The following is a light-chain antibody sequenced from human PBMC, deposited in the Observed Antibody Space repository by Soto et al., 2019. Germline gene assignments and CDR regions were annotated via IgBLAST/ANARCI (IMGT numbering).Light chain of an antibody. CDR3: QQYYSPWT. CDR2: WAS. CDR1: QSVLYSSNNKNY. Sequence: DIVMTQSPDSLAVSLGERATINCKSSQSVLYSSNNKNYLAWYQQKPGQPPKLLIYWASTRESGVPDRFSGSGSVTDFTLTISSLQAEDVAVYYCQQYYSPWTSGQGTKVEIK. V-gene: IGKV4-1*01. J-gene: IGKJ1*01.